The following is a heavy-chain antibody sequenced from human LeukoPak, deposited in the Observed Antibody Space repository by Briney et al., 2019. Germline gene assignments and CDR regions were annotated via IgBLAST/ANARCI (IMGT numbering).Heavy chain of an antibody. CDR1: GGSFSGYY. CDR3: ARVCGSGSDHYYYYMDV. V-gene: IGHV4-34*01. J-gene: IGHJ6*03. Sequence: PSETLSLTCAVYGGSFSGYYWSWIRQPPGKGLEWIGEINHSGSTNYNPSLKSRVTISVDTSKNQFSLKLSSVTAADTAVYYCARVCGSGSDHYYYYMDVWGQGTTVTVAS. CDR2: INHSGST. D-gene: IGHD3-10*01.